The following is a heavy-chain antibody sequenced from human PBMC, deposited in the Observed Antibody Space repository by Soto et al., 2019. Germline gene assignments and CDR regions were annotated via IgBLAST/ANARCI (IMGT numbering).Heavy chain of an antibody. CDR1: GFTFSSYG. D-gene: IGHD6-6*01. CDR3: AKDHPSSRSSPVSTGGFDP. Sequence: QVQLVESGGGVVQPGRSLRLSCAASGFTFSSYGMHWVRQAPGNGLEWVAVIWYDGSNKYYADSVKGRFTISRDNSKNTFYRQMNSLRAEDTAVYYCAKDHPSSRSSPVSTGGFDPWGQGTLVTVSS. J-gene: IGHJ5*02. V-gene: IGHV3-30*18. CDR2: IWYDGSNK.